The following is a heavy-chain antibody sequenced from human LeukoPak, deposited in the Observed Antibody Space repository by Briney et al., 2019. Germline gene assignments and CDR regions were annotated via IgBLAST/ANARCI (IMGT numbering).Heavy chain of an antibody. Sequence: PGGSLRLSCAASGFTFSSYAMSWVREAPGKGLEWVSAISDSGGSTYYADSVKGRFTISRDNSKNTLYLQMNSLRAEDTAVYYCAKDKTQQLVTNEYFQHWGQGTLVTVSS. CDR2: ISDSGGST. CDR1: GFTFSSYA. J-gene: IGHJ1*01. V-gene: IGHV3-23*01. D-gene: IGHD6-13*01. CDR3: AKDKTQQLVTNEYFQH.